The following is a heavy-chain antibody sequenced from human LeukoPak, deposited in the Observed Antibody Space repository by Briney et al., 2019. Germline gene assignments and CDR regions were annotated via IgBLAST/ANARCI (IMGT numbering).Heavy chain of an antibody. Sequence: ASVKVSCKASGYTFTGYYLHWVRQAPGQRLEWMGWMNPNSGGTSYPQKFQGRVTLTRDTSGTTAYMELTGLRSDDTAVYYCARDVWINRQHLGYFQHWGQGTLVTVSS. J-gene: IGHJ1*01. D-gene: IGHD6-13*01. CDR3: ARDVWINRQHLGYFQH. CDR2: MNPNSGGT. CDR1: GYTFTGYY. V-gene: IGHV1-2*02.